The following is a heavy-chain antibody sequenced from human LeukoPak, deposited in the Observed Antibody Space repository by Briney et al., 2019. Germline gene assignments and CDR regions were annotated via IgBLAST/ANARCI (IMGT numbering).Heavy chain of an antibody. V-gene: IGHV3-23*01. CDR3: ATHCSSTTCYTGSDY. CDR1: GFTFSSYA. D-gene: IGHD2-2*02. CDR2: ISGSGTST. J-gene: IGHJ4*02. Sequence: PGGSLRLSCAASGFTFSSYAMSWVRQAPGKGLEWVSGISGSGTSTYYAEPVKGRFTISRDNSKNTLYLQINSLRAEDTAVYYCATHCSSTTCYTGSDYWGQGPLVTVSS.